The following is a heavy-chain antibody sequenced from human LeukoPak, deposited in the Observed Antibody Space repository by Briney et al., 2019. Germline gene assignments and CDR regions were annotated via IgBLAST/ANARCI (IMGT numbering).Heavy chain of an antibody. J-gene: IGHJ4*02. Sequence: ASVKVSCKASTYTFTDNSIHRVRQAPGQGPQWMGWINPNSGDTHYARNFQDRVTLTRDTSLSTAYMELTSLRSDDTAMYYCARENSFGSGSYIFDSWGQGTLVTVSS. D-gene: IGHD3-10*01. CDR2: INPNSGDT. CDR3: ARENSFGSGSYIFDS. V-gene: IGHV1-2*02. CDR1: TYTFTDNS.